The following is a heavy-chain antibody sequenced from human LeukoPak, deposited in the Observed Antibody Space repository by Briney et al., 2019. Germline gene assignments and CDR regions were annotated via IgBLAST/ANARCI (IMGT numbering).Heavy chain of an antibody. CDR2: IYYSGST. D-gene: IGHD2-21*01. CDR3: ARHEGAVMGNYYYGMDV. V-gene: IGHV4-59*08. J-gene: IGHJ6*02. Sequence: SETRSLTCTVSGGSISSYYWSWIRQPPGKGLEWIGYIYYSGSTNYNPSLKSRVTISVDTSKNQFSLKLSSVTAADTAVYYCARHEGAVMGNYYYGMDVWGQGTTVTVSS. CDR1: GGSISSYY.